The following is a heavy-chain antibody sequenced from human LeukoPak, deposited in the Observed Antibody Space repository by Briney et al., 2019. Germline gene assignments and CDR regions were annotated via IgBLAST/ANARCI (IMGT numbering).Heavy chain of an antibody. Sequence: PGGSLRLSCAASGFTFSSYAMSWVRQAPGKGLEWVSAISGSGGSTYYADSVKGRFTISRDNSKNTLYLQMNSLRAEDTAVYYCAKGPYCGGDCYSIPMDVWGQGTTVTVSS. D-gene: IGHD2-21*02. V-gene: IGHV3-23*01. CDR2: ISGSGGST. CDR1: GFTFSSYA. J-gene: IGHJ6*02. CDR3: AKGPYCGGDCYSIPMDV.